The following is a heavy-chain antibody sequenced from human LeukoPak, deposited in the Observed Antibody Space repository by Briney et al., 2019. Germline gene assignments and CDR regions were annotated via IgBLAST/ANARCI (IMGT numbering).Heavy chain of an antibody. CDR2: ISSSGSTI. CDR1: GFTFSSYE. Sequence: HPGGSLRLSCAASGFTFSSYEMNWVRQAPGKGLEGVSYISSSGSTIYYADSVKGRFTISRDNAKNSLYLQMNSLRAEDTAVYYCARVTYYDILTFDPWGQGTLVTVSS. D-gene: IGHD3-9*01. CDR3: ARVTYYDILTFDP. J-gene: IGHJ5*02. V-gene: IGHV3-48*03.